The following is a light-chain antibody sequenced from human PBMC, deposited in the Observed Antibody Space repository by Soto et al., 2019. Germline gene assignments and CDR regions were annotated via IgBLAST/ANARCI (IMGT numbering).Light chain of an antibody. Sequence: EIMMTQSPGTLPASPGEGATLSCTASQSVNLNLAWNQQKPGQPPRLLMYGASTSATGIPVRFCGSGSGTAFTLSISSLQSKDSAIYYCHQYNSWPRGTFGPGTKVDIK. CDR1: QSVNLN. CDR3: HQYNSWPRGT. V-gene: IGKV3-15*01. J-gene: IGKJ3*01. CDR2: GAS.